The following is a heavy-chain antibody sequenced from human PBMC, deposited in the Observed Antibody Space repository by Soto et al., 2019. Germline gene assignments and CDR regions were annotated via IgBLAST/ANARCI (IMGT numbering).Heavy chain of an antibody. J-gene: IGHJ6*02. CDR3: ARGGRRSPGMDV. Sequence: QVQLQESGPGLVKPSQTLSLTCTVSGGSISSGGYYWSWIRQHPGKGLEWIGYIYYSGSTYYNPSLKSRVTLSVDTSKNLFSLKLSSVTAADTAVYYCARGGRRSPGMDVWCQGTTVTVSS. CDR1: GGSISSGGYY. CDR2: IYYSGST. V-gene: IGHV4-31*03.